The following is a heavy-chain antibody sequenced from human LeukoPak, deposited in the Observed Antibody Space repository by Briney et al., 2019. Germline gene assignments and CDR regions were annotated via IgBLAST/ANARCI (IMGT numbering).Heavy chain of an antibody. Sequence: ASVKVSCKDSGYSFTHYHINGVRQASGQGLEWMTWISPDTGDKGYARKFQDRVTITTDTSISTAYMELSSLSTEHTAVYFCARTTSMTASGYDYWGQGTLVTVSS. D-gene: IGHD2-21*02. CDR1: GYSFTHYH. CDR3: ARTTSMTASGYDY. CDR2: ISPDTGDK. V-gene: IGHV1-8*03. J-gene: IGHJ4*02.